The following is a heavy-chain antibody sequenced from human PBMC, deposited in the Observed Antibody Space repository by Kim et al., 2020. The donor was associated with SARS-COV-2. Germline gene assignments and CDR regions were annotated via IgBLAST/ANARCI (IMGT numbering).Heavy chain of an antibody. CDR3: ARAPSPLTGDYYYGMDV. Sequence: SVKVSCKASGGTFSSYAISWVRQAPGQGLEWMGGIIPIFGTANYAQKFQGRVTITADESTSTAYMELSSLRSEDTAVYYCARAPSPLTGDYYYGMDVWGQGTTVTVSS. CDR1: GGTFSSYA. V-gene: IGHV1-69*13. J-gene: IGHJ6*02. CDR2: IIPIFGTA. D-gene: IGHD3-9*01.